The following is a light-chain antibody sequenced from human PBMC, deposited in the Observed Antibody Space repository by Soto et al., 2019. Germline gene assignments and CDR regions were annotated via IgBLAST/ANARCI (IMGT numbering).Light chain of an antibody. J-gene: IGKJ3*01. CDR2: GAS. CDR3: QQYGSTPFT. CDR1: QSVSSNY. V-gene: IGKV3-20*01. Sequence: EIVVTQSPGTLSLSPGERATLSCRASQSVSSNYLAWYQQKPGQASRLLIYGASSRASDIPDRFSGSGSGTDFTLIISRLEPEDFAMYYWQQYGSTPFTFGPGTKVDVK.